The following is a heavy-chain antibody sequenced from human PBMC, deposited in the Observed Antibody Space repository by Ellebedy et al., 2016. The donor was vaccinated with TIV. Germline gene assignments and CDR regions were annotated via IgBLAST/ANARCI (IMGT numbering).Heavy chain of an antibody. Sequence: GGSLRLSCKGSGYTFTSYGISWVRQAPGQGLEWMGWISAYNGNTNYAQKLQGRVTMTTDTSTSTAYMELRSLRSDDTAVYYCAGAEWFGEIEGDYYGMNVWGQGTTVTVSS. D-gene: IGHD3-10*01. J-gene: IGHJ6*02. V-gene: IGHV1-18*04. CDR2: ISAYNGNT. CDR3: AGAEWFGEIEGDYYGMNV. CDR1: GYTFTSYG.